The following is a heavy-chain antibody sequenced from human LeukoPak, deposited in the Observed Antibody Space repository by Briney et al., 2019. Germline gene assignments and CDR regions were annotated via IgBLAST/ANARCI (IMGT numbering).Heavy chain of an antibody. V-gene: IGHV1-18*01. CDR3: ARDYSSGWPNFDY. CDR2: ISTYNGDT. D-gene: IGHD6-19*01. Sequence: ASVKVSCKASGYTFTSYGISWVRQAPGQGLEWMGWISTYNGDTNHAQKVQGRVTMTTDTSTSTAYMELWSLRSDGTAVYYCARDYSSGWPNFDYWGQGTLVTVSS. J-gene: IGHJ4*02. CDR1: GYTFTSYG.